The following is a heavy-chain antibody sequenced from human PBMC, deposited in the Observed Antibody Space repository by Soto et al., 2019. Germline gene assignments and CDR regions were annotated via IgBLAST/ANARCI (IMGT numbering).Heavy chain of an antibody. Sequence: QLQLQESGPGLVKPSETLSLTCTVSGGSISSSSYYWGWIRQPPGKGLEWIGSIYYSGSTYYNPSLKSRVTISVDTAKNQFFLKLSSGTAADTAVYFCATEYFSRNSCYPFAFDIWGQGTMVTVSS. D-gene: IGHD2-2*01. J-gene: IGHJ3*02. CDR1: GGSISSSSYY. V-gene: IGHV4-39*01. CDR2: IYYSGST. CDR3: ATEYFSRNSCYPFAFDI.